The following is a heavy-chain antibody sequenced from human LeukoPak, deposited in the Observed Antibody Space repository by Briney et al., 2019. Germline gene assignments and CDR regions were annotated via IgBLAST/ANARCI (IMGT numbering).Heavy chain of an antibody. CDR2: VSGSGDST. J-gene: IGHJ5*02. CDR3: AKYMSSGS. V-gene: IGHV3-23*01. Sequence: GGSLRLSCAASGFTFSNCAMSWVRQAPSKELEWVSGVSGSGDSTYYADSVKGRFTISRDNSNNTLFLLMNSLRAEDTAVYYCAKYMSSGSWGQGTLVTVSS. CDR1: GFTFSNCA. D-gene: IGHD6-19*01.